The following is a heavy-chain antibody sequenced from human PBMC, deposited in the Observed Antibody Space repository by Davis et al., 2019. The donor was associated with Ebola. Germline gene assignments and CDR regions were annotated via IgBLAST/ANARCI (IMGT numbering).Heavy chain of an antibody. Sequence: GGSLRLSCVASGFIFGDYAMHWVRQAPGKGLEYVATISSSGGSTTFYADSVKGRFTISRDTAKNTLYLELRSLRVEDTGIYFCVRRVTTSGRATHDAFAIWGQGTKISVSS. V-gene: IGHV3-64D*08. CDR3: VRRVTTSGRATHDAFAI. J-gene: IGHJ3*02. CDR2: ISSSGGSTT. CDR1: GFIFGDYA. D-gene: IGHD2-15*01.